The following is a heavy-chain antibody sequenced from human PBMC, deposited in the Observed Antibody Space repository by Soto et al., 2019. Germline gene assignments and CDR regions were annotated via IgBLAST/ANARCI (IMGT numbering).Heavy chain of an antibody. D-gene: IGHD2-21*02. V-gene: IGHV1-3*05. CDR3: EGSIVVVTALDY. Sequence: QVQLVQSGAEEKKPGASVKVSCKASGYTFTSYAMHWVRQAPGQRLEWMGWINAGNGNTKYSQKFQGRVTITRDTAASTAYMELSSMRSEDTAVYYCEGSIVVVTALDYWGQGTLVTVSS. CDR2: INAGNGNT. CDR1: GYTFTSYA. J-gene: IGHJ4*02.